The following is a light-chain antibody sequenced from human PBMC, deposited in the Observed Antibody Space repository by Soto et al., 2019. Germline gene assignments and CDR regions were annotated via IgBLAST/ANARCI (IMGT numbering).Light chain of an antibody. CDR3: QQNYNTPIT. Sequence: DFELTQSPSSLSAFVGDRVSISCRASQSISKFLSWYQQRPGTAPKLLIYAASSLESGVPSRFSGSGSGTDFTLTTSSLQPEDFATYYCQQNYNTPITFGQGTRLEIK. V-gene: IGKV1-39*01. CDR2: AAS. CDR1: QSISKF. J-gene: IGKJ5*01.